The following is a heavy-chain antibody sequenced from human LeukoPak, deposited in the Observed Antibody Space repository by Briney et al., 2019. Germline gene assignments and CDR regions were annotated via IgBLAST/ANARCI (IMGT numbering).Heavy chain of an antibody. CDR3: ARGGSGCQLEF. CDR1: GDSVSINSAA. J-gene: IGHJ4*02. CDR2: TYYRSKWYS. D-gene: IGHD6-19*01. V-gene: IGHV6-1*01. Sequence: SQTLSLTCAFSGDSVSINSAAWDWVRQSPSRGLEWLGRTYYRSKWYSDYAVNVKSGMTINPHTSKNQFSLKLNSVPPDDSAGYYCARGGSGCQLEFWGQGTLVTVSS.